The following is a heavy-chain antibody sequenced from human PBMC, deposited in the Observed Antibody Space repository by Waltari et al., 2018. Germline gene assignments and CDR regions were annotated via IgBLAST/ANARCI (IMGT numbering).Heavy chain of an antibody. CDR3: VKGGCSSDSCLEY. D-gene: IGHD2-2*01. CDR1: GFTFRNYG. CDR2: SGGRGSST. J-gene: IGHJ4*02. Sequence: EVQLLESGGTLVQSGGSLRLSCAASGFTFRNYGMGWVRRAPEGGVELVSASGGRGSSTLYAAVVKGRFTISRDKSKKTLYLQMDSLRAEDTAVDYCVKGGCSSDSCLEYWGQGTLVTVSS. V-gene: IGHV3-23*01.